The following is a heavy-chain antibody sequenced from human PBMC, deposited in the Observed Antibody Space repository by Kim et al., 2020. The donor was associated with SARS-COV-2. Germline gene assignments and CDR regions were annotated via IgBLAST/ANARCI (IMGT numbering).Heavy chain of an antibody. Sequence: ASVKVSCKASGYTFTGYYMHWVRQAPGQGLEWMGWINPNSGGTNYAQKFQGRVTMTRDTSISTAYMELSRLRSDDTAVYYCARNRYSGSYLGDAFDIWGQGTMVTVSS. CDR3: ARNRYSGSYLGDAFDI. J-gene: IGHJ3*02. CDR2: INPNSGGT. V-gene: IGHV1-2*02. CDR1: GYTFTGYY. D-gene: IGHD1-26*01.